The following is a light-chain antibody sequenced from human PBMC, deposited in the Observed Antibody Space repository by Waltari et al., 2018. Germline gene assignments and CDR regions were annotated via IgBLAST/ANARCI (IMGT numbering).Light chain of an antibody. V-gene: IGKV3-20*01. CDR1: QSVGRT. Sequence: EIVLTQSPGTLSLSPGERATLACRASQSVGRTLAGYQQKPGRAPRLLLFGASSRASGIPDRFSGSGSGTDFSLTISRLEPEDFAVYYCQHYVRLPATFGQGTKVEIK. J-gene: IGKJ1*01. CDR2: GAS. CDR3: QHYVRLPAT.